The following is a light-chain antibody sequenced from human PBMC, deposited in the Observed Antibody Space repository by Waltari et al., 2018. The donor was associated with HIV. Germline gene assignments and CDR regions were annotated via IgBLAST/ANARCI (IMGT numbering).Light chain of an antibody. CDR1: SSAFGPYNL. J-gene: IGLJ3*02. V-gene: IGLV2-23*02. Sequence: QTALTQPASVSGSPGQSITISYPGTSSAFGPYNLFSWYQQHPGKAPRLIIYDVSERPAGVSNRFTGSKSGNTASLTISGLQAEDEADYYCCSYVSEIVPCVFGGGTKLTVL. CDR3: CSYVSEIVPCV. CDR2: DVS.